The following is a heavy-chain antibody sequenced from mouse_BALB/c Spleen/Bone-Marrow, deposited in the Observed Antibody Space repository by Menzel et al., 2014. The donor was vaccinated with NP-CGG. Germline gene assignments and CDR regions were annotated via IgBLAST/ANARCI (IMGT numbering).Heavy chain of an antibody. Sequence: VQLQQSGAEIVKPGASGKLSCKASGYTFTSYYLYWVKQRPGQGLEGIGEIKPSNGVTKFNEKFKTKATLTVDKSSSTAYMQLSSLTSEDSAVYYCTRRSLLSDYYSMDYWGQGTSVTVSS. V-gene: IGHV1S81*02. CDR2: IKPSNGVT. CDR1: GYTFTSYY. CDR3: TRRSLLSDYYSMDY. D-gene: IGHD2-10*01. J-gene: IGHJ4*01.